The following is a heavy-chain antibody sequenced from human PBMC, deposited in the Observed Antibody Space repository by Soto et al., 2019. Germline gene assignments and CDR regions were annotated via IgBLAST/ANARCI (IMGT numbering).Heavy chain of an antibody. J-gene: IGHJ4*02. D-gene: IGHD5-18*01. V-gene: IGHV3-23*01. Sequence: EVQLLESGGGLVHPGGSLRLSCAASGFTFSSHAMSWVRQAPGEGLEWVSAINGGGSTYYADSVKGRFTISRDNSKNTLYLQMNSLRAEDTAVYYCAKDEWGYTYGPFDCWGQGILVTVSS. CDR2: INGGGST. CDR3: AKDEWGYTYGPFDC. CDR1: GFTFSSHA.